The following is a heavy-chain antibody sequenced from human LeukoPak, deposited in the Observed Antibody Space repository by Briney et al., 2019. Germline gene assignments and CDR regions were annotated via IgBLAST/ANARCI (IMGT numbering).Heavy chain of an antibody. V-gene: IGHV4-59*12. CDR3: ARRRRIVGATPGAFDI. Sequence: SETLSLTCTVSGASISSSYWTWIRQPPGKGLEWIANIYYSGSTNYNPSLKSRVTISVDTSKNQFSLKLSSVTAADTAVYYCARRRRIVGATPGAFDIWGQGTMVTVSS. D-gene: IGHD1-26*01. CDR2: IYYSGST. J-gene: IGHJ3*02. CDR1: GASISSSY.